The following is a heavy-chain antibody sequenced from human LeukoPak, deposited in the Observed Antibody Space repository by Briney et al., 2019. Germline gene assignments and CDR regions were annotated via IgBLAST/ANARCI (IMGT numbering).Heavy chain of an antibody. CDR3: ATISAQTFDI. J-gene: IGHJ3*02. Sequence: PGGSLRLSCVGSGFTFSSYWVNWVRQSRGKGLEWVANIKPDGSDKYYVDSARGRFTVSRDNAKNSAFLQMNSLRAEDTAIYYCATISAQTFDIWGQGTLVSVSS. CDR2: IKPDGSDK. CDR1: GFTFSSYW. D-gene: IGHD5-24*01. V-gene: IGHV3-7*01.